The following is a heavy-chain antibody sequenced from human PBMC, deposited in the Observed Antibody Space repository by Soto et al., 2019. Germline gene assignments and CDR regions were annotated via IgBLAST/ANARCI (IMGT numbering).Heavy chain of an antibody. CDR2: INPHSGAT. D-gene: IGHD5-18*01. Sequence: ASGKVSCKASPYTFTGYYMHWVRQAPGQGLEWMGWINPHSGATNYAQKFQGRVTMTRDTSINTAYMELSSLRYDDSAVYYCARDSGTAMAWGYFDYWGQGTLVTVSS. J-gene: IGHJ4*02. V-gene: IGHV1-2*02. CDR1: PYTFTGYY. CDR3: ARDSGTAMAWGYFDY.